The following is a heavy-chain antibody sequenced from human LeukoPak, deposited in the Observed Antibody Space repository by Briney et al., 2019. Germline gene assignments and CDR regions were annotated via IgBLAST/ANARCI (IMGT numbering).Heavy chain of an antibody. CDR1: GFTFSNYW. V-gene: IGHV3-7*03. D-gene: IGHD4-17*01. CDR2: IKYDGSEK. J-gene: IGHJ4*02. Sequence: PGGSLRLSCAASGFTFSNYWMTWFRQTPGKDLEWVGNIKYDGSEKYYVDSVKGRFTISRDNAKNSLYLQMNSLRAEDTAVYYCAKGLDDFGDLLDSWGQGTLVTVSS. CDR3: AKGLDDFGDLLDS.